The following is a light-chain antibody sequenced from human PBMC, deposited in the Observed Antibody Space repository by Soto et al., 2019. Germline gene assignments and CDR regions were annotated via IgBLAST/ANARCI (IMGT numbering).Light chain of an antibody. Sequence: QSALTQPASVSGSPGQSITISCPGTSSDVGGYNYVSWYQQHPGKAPKLMIYEVSYRPSGVSNRFSGSKSGNTASLTISGLQAEGEAGYYCSSLTSTNTLAFGGGTKVTVL. V-gene: IGLV2-14*01. CDR1: SSDVGGYNY. J-gene: IGLJ2*01. CDR3: SSLTSTNTLA. CDR2: EVS.